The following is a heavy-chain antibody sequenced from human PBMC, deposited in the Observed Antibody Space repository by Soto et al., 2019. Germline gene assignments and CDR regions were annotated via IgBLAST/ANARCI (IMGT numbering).Heavy chain of an antibody. D-gene: IGHD3-22*01. CDR1: GGSISSGGYY. CDR3: ASNKYYYDSSGYRDY. Sequence: SETLSLTCTVSGGSISSGGYYWSWTRQHPGKGLEWIGYIYYSGSTYYNPSLKSRVTISVDTSKNQFSLKLSSVTAADTAVYYCASNKYYYDSSGYRDYWGQGTLVTVSS. V-gene: IGHV4-31*03. J-gene: IGHJ4*02. CDR2: IYYSGST.